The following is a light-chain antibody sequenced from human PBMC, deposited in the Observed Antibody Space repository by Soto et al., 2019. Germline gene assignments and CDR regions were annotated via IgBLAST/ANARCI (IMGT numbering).Light chain of an antibody. CDR3: QVWDNVDDHIYV. V-gene: IGLV3-21*02. CDR1: ALPKQY. CDR2: DNS. Sequence: SYELTQPPSVSVSPGQTARITCSGDALPKQYAYWYQQKPGQAPVLVVYDNSFRPSGIPNRFSGSNSGNTATLTISRVEAGDEADYYCQVWDNVDDHIYVFGTGTKVTVL. J-gene: IGLJ1*01.